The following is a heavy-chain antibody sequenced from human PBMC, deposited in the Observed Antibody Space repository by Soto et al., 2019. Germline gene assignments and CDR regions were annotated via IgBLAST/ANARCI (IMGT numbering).Heavy chain of an antibody. V-gene: IGHV3-30-3*01. CDR2: ISYDGSNK. CDR1: GFTFSSYA. D-gene: IGHD6-6*01. Sequence: PGGSLRLSCAASGFTFSSYAMHWVRQAPGKGLEWVAVISYDGSNKYYADSVKGRFTISRDNSKNTLYLQMNSLRAEDTAVYYCARQQLVPLYYYGMDVWGHGTTVTVSS. J-gene: IGHJ6*02. CDR3: ARQQLVPLYYYGMDV.